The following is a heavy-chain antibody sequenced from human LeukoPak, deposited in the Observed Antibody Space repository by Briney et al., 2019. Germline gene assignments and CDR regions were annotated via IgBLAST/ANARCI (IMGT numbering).Heavy chain of an antibody. V-gene: IGHV1-46*01. CDR3: ARGGDILTNNYYYYMDV. Sequence: ASVKVSCKASGYTFTSYYMHWVRQAPGQGLEWMGIINPSGGSTSYAQKFQGRVTITRDMSTSTVYVELSSLRSEDTAVYYCARGGDILTNNYYYYMDVWGKGTTVTVSS. CDR1: GYTFTSYY. CDR2: INPSGGST. D-gene: IGHD3-9*01. J-gene: IGHJ6*03.